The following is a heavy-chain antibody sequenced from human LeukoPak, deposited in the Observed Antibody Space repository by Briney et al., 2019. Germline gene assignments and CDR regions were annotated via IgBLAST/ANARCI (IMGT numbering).Heavy chain of an antibody. CDR3: TRLPTDSSGYYYDY. J-gene: IGHJ4*02. D-gene: IGHD3-22*01. CDR2: IKSKPNAYAT. CDR1: GFTFSGSP. Sequence: GGSLRLSCAASGFTFSGSPMHWVRQASGKGLEWVGRIKSKPNAYATAYAASVKGRFTISRDDSKNTAYLQMNSLKTEDTAVYYCTRLPTDSSGYYYDYWGQGTLVTVSS. V-gene: IGHV3-73*01.